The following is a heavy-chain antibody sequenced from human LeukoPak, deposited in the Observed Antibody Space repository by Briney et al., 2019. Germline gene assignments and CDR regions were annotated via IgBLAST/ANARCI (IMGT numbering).Heavy chain of an antibody. CDR2: IYYSGST. CDR1: GGSISSGGYY. Sequence: SQILSLTCTVSGGSISSGGYYWSWIRQHPGKGLEWIGYIYYSGSTYYNPSLKSRVTISVDTSKNQFSLKLSSVTAADTAVYYCARDGPDTVSMGWFDPWGQGTLVTVSS. D-gene: IGHD4-17*01. J-gene: IGHJ5*02. V-gene: IGHV4-31*03. CDR3: ARDGPDTVSMGWFDP.